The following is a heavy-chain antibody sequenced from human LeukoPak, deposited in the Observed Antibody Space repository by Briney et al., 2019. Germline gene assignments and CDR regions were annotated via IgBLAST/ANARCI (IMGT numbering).Heavy chain of an antibody. CDR2: ISAYNANT. CDR1: GYTFTTYG. Sequence: ASVKVSCKASGYTFTTYGISWVRQAPGQGLEWMGWISAYNANTNYAQKLQGRVTMTTDTSTSTAYMELRSLRSDDTAVYYCARVGISVAGTPIDYWGQGTLVTVSS. J-gene: IGHJ4*02. V-gene: IGHV1-18*01. CDR3: ARVGISVAGTPIDY. D-gene: IGHD6-19*01.